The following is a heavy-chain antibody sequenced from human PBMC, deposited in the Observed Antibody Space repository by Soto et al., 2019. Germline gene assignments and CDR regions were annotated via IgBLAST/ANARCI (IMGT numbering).Heavy chain of an antibody. CDR3: ARDLYGDYPLVWHPRSFWFAP. J-gene: IGHJ5*02. CDR2: ISYDGSNK. Sequence: QVQLVESGGGVVQPGRSLRLSCAASGFTFSSYAMHWVRQAPGKGLEWVAVISYDGSNKYYADSVKGRFTISRDNSKNPLYLQMNSLRAEVTAVYYCARDLYGDYPLVWHPRSFWFAPWGQGTLLTVSS. CDR1: GFTFSSYA. V-gene: IGHV3-30-3*01. D-gene: IGHD4-17*01.